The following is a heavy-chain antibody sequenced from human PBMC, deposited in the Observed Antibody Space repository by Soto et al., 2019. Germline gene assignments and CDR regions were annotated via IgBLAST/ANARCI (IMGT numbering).Heavy chain of an antibody. CDR2: ISYDGSNK. J-gene: IGHJ4*02. D-gene: IGHD3-22*01. CDR3: APEGEQDYYDSSGYSTFDY. CDR1: GFTFSSYG. V-gene: IGHV3-30*03. Sequence: QVQLVESGGGVVQPGRSLRLSCAASGFTFSSYGMHWVRQAPGKGLEWVAVISYDGSNKYYADSVKGRFTISRDNSKNTLYLQLNSLRAEVTVVYYCAPEGEQDYYDSSGYSTFDYWGQGTLVTVSS.